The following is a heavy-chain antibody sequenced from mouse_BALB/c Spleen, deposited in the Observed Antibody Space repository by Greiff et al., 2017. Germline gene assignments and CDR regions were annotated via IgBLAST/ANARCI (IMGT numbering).Heavy chain of an antibody. V-gene: IGHV14-1*02. D-gene: IGHD1-1*01. CDR1: GFNINDYY. J-gene: IGHJ3*01. Sequence: VQLQQSGAELVRPGALVKLSCKASGFNINDYYMHWVKQRPEQGLEWIGWIDPENGNTIYDPKFQGKASITADTSSNTAYLQLSSLTSEDTAVYYCARDYYGGPFAYWGQGTLVTVSA. CDR3: ARDYYGGPFAY. CDR2: IDPENGNT.